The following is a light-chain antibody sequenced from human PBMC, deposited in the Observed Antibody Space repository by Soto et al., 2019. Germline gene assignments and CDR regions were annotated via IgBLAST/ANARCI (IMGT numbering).Light chain of an antibody. J-gene: IGLJ2*01. CDR2: DVT. CDR3: CSYAGSNTYVV. CDR1: RSEVGGYNF. V-gene: IGLV2-11*01. Sequence: QSALTQPRSVSGSPGQSVTISCTGTRSEVGGYNFVSWYQQHPGKAPKLVIYDVTQRPSGVPDRFSGSKSGNTASLTISGLQAEDEADYYCCSYAGSNTYVVFGGGTKLTVL.